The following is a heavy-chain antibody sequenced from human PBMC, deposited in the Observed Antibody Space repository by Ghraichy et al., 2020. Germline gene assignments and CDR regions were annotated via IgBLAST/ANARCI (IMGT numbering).Heavy chain of an antibody. CDR1: GLTFRNYG. D-gene: IGHD5-12*01. CDR2: LSYDGSYK. Sequence: GGSLRLSCAASGLTFRNYGMHWVRQAPGKGLEWVASLSYDGSYKYYTDSVKGRFTISRDNSKNTLYLQINSLRAEDTAVYHCAKGGDSGYATDAFDIWGQGTMVTISS. CDR3: AKGGDSGYATDAFDI. V-gene: IGHV3-30*18. J-gene: IGHJ3*02.